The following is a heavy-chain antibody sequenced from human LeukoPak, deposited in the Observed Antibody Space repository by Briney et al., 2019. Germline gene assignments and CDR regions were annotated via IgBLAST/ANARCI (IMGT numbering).Heavy chain of an antibody. Sequence: PGGSLRLSCAASGFTFSSYAMSWVRQAPGKGLEWVSAISGSGGSTYYADSVKGRFTISRDNAKNSLYLQMNSLRAEDTAVYYCARDEIRGVIGDQYYYGMDVWGQGTTVTVSS. J-gene: IGHJ6*02. V-gene: IGHV3-23*01. CDR2: ISGSGGST. CDR1: GFTFSSYA. D-gene: IGHD3-10*01. CDR3: ARDEIRGVIGDQYYYGMDV.